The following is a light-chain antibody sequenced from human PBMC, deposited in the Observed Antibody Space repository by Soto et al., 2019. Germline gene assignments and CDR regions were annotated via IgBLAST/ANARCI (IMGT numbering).Light chain of an antibody. V-gene: IGKV3-20*01. J-gene: IGKJ1*01. CDR3: HQYGSSPWT. CDR2: GAS. CDR1: QNIDTY. Sequence: TQSPSSLSASAGDRVTITCRAGQNIDTYLNWYQQKPGQAPRLLIYGASSRAPGLPDRFSGSGSETDFTLAITRLESEDFAVYSCHQYGSSPWTFGQGTKVDIK.